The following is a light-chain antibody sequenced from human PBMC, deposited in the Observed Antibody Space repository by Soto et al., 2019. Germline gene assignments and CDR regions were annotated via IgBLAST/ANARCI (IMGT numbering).Light chain of an antibody. Sequence: EIVLSQSPDTLSLSPGERATLSCRASQRVTNSYLAWYQQKPGQAPRLLIFGASSRATGIPDRFSGSGSGTDFTLTISSLEPEDFALYFCHQYGNSPRTLGPGTKVDIK. CDR1: QRVTNSY. J-gene: IGKJ1*01. CDR2: GAS. CDR3: HQYGNSPRT. V-gene: IGKV3-20*01.